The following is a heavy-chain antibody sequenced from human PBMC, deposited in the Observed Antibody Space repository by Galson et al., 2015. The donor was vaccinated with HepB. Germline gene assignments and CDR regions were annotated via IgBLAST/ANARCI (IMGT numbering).Heavy chain of an antibody. J-gene: IGHJ5*02. Sequence: SLRLSCAASGFTFSSYAMTWVRQAPGKGLEWVSAISGSGGSTYYADSVKGRFTISRDKSKNTLYLQLNSLRAEDTALYYCAKNGRYFDVPGSWFDPWGQGTLVTVPS. D-gene: IGHD3-22*01. CDR2: ISGSGGST. CDR3: AKNGRYFDVPGSWFDP. CDR1: GFTFSSYA. V-gene: IGHV3-23*01.